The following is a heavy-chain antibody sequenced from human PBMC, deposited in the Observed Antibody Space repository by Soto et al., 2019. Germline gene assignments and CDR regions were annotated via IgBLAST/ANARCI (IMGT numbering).Heavy chain of an antibody. Sequence: SETLSLTCTVSGGSISSGGYYWTWIRQHPGKGLEWIGYNYYSGITYYNPSLKSRVTISLDRSKNQFSLRLSSVTAADTAVYYCARGAVVNFDSWGQGTLVTVSS. CDR2: NYYSGIT. J-gene: IGHJ4*02. V-gene: IGHV4-31*03. D-gene: IGHD3-22*01. CDR3: ARGAVVNFDS. CDR1: GGSISSGGYY.